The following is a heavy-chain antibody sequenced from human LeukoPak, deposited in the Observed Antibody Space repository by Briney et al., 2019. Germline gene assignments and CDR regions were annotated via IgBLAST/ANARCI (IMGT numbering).Heavy chain of an antibody. J-gene: IGHJ5*02. V-gene: IGHV1-2*02. CDR1: GYAFTSYY. CDR3: AKGRVVAGSKPLTYHWFDP. Sequence: ASVKVSCKASGYAFTSYYIHWVRQAPGQGLEWMGWINPNSGGTKYAQKFQGRVTMTRDTSITTAYMGLSRLRSDDTAVYYCAKGRVVAGSKPLTYHWFDPWGQGTLVTVSS. D-gene: IGHD6-19*01. CDR2: INPNSGGT.